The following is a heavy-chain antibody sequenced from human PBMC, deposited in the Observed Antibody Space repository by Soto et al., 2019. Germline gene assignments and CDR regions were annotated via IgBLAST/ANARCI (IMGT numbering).Heavy chain of an antibody. CDR3: AKAYSSGWYTYYYYGMDV. CDR2: ISYDGSNK. CDR1: GFTFSSYG. V-gene: IGHV3-30*18. J-gene: IGHJ6*02. D-gene: IGHD6-19*01. Sequence: LRLSCAASGFTFSSYGMHWVRQAPGKGLEWVAVISYDGSNKYYADSVKGRFTISRDNSKNTLYLQMNSLRAEDTAVYYCAKAYSSGWYTYYYYGMDVWGQGTTVTVSS.